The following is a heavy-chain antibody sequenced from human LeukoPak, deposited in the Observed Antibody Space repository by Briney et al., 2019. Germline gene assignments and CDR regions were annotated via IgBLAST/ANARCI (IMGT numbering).Heavy chain of an antibody. D-gene: IGHD6-25*01. J-gene: IGHJ6*03. CDR2: TYHTGNT. CDR3: ARDANGSDLHYYHMDV. CDR1: GGSITSANW. Sequence: PSETLSLTCAVSGGSITSANWWSWVRQSPGKGLEWIGETYHTGNTNYNPSLNSRVSISLDTSKNQFSLRLTSVTAADTAVYFCARDANGSDLHYYHMDVWGKGTTVTVSS. V-gene: IGHV4-4*02.